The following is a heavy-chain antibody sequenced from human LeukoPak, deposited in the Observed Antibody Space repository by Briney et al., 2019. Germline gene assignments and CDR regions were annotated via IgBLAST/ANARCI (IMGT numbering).Heavy chain of an antibody. CDR1: GGSISSSSYY. D-gene: IGHD6-13*01. J-gene: IGHJ4*02. CDR3: ARRPLSSSWIDY. V-gene: IGHV4-39*01. CDR2: IYYSGST. Sequence: SETLSLTCTVSGGSISSSSYYWGWIRQPPGEGLEWIGSIYYSGSTYYNPSLKSRVTISVDTSKNQFSLKLSSVTAADTAVYYCARRPLSSSWIDYWGQGTLVTVSS.